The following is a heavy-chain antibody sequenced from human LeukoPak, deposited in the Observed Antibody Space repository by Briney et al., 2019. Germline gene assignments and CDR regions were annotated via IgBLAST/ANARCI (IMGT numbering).Heavy chain of an antibody. CDR1: GFTFSTIS. D-gene: IGHD5-12*01. CDR2: ISTSTWTM. CDR3: ARDPDNSGYDYGPY. Sequence: GGSLRLSCVASGFTFSTISMNWVRQAPGRGLEWISYISTSTWTMYYTDSVKGRFTISRDNAKNSLYLQMNSLRAEDTAIYYCARDPDNSGYDYGPYWGQGTLVTVSS. V-gene: IGHV3-48*04. J-gene: IGHJ4*02.